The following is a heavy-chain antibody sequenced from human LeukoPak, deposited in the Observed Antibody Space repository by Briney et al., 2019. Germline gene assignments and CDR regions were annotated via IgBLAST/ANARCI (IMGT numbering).Heavy chain of an antibody. D-gene: IGHD2-21*02. CDR1: GFTFCSYA. V-gene: IGHV3-64*01. CDR3: ARGKGRYCGDGCSALDY. Sequence: PGGSLRLSCAASGFTFCSYAMHWVRQAPGKGLEYVSAISTNGATTYYANSVQDRFTISRDNSKNTLFLQMGSLRTEDMAVYYCARGKGRYCGDGCSALDYWGQGTLVTVSS. CDR2: ISTNGATT. J-gene: IGHJ4*02.